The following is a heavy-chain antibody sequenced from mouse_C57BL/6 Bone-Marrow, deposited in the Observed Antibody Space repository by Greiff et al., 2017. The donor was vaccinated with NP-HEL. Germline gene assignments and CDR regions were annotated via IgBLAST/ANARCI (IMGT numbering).Heavy chain of an antibody. CDR2: IHPSDSDT. J-gene: IGHJ2*01. D-gene: IGHD1-1*01. V-gene: IGHV1-74*01. Sequence: QVHVKQPGAELVKPGASVKVSCKASGYTFTSYWMHWVKQRPGQGLEWIGRIHPSDSDTNYNQKFKGKATLTVDKSSSTAYMQLSSLTSEDSAVYYCAIPSIYYYGSSSFDYWGQGTTLTVSS. CDR3: AIPSIYYYGSSSFDY. CDR1: GYTFTSYW.